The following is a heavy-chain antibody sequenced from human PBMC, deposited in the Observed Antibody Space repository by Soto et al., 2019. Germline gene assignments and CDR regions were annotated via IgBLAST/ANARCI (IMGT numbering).Heavy chain of an antibody. D-gene: IGHD1-26*01. CDR2: IIPIFGTA. CDR3: ARGGTSPAEHRPYDP. Sequence: SVKVSCKASGGTFSSYAISWVRQAPGQGLEWMGGIIPIFGTANYAQKFQGRVTITADESTSTAYMELSSLRSEDTAVYYCARGGTSPAEHRPYDPWGQRTLLTFSP. CDR1: GGTFSSYA. V-gene: IGHV1-69*13. J-gene: IGHJ5*02.